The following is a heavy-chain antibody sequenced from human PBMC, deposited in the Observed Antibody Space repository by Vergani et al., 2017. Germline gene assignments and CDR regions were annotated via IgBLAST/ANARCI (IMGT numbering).Heavy chain of an antibody. CDR3: ARSGYSYPSLDY. Sequence: QVQLQQWGAGLLKPSETLSLTCAVYGGSFSGYYWSWIRQPPGKGLEWMGRIDPSDSYTNYSPSLQGHVTISADKSISTAYLQWSSLKASDTAMYYCARSGYSYPSLDYWGQGTLVTVSS. J-gene: IGHJ4*02. CDR2: IDPSDSYT. D-gene: IGHD5-18*01. V-gene: IGHV4-34*01. CDR1: GGSFSGYY.